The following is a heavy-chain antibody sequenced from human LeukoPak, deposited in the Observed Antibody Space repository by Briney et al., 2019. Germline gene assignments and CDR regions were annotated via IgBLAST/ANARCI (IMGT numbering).Heavy chain of an antibody. Sequence: PGGSLRLSCVASGFSFSSFWMHWVRQAPGRGLVWVSRIKSDGGTTSYADSVKGRFTISRDNAKNTLYLQMNSLRAEDSAVYYCSTGPPDNYWGQGTLVTVSS. CDR3: STGPPDNY. CDR1: GFSFSSFW. J-gene: IGHJ4*02. D-gene: IGHD1-14*01. V-gene: IGHV3-74*01. CDR2: IKSDGGTT.